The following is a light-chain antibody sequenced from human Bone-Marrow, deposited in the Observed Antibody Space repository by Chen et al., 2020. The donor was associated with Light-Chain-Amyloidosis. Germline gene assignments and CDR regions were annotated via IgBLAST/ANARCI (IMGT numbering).Light chain of an antibody. Sequence: QAVVTQEPSLTVSPGGTVTLTCGSSTGTVTSGHYPYWFQQKPGQAPRPLIYNTNNKHSWPPARFSGSLLGGKAALTLSGAQPEDEAEYFCLFSYNGTWVFGGGTELTVL. J-gene: IGLJ3*02. CDR2: NTN. CDR1: TGTVTSGHY. CDR3: LFSYNGTWV. V-gene: IGLV7-46*01.